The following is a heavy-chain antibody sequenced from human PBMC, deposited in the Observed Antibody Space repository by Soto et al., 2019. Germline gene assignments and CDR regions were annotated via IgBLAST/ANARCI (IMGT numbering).Heavy chain of an antibody. CDR2: MYYSGNT. CDR3: VTGTYYSDSSTNWFDP. CDR1: GVSITSGNYY. Sequence: QVQLQESGPGLVKPSQTLSLTCTVSGVSITSGNYYWSWIRQHPGKGLEWIGYMYYSGNTYYNPSLKSRVTISVDTSQNQFSLKLSSVTAADTAVYYCVTGTYYSDSSTNWFDPWGQGTLVTVSS. J-gene: IGHJ5*02. V-gene: IGHV4-31*03. D-gene: IGHD3-22*01.